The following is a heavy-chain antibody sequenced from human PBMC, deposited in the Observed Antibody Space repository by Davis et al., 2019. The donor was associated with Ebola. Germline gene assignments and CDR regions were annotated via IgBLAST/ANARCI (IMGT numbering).Heavy chain of an antibody. CDR1: GFPFSNYA. CDR2: VSHSERER. V-gene: IGHV3-30*04. Sequence: PGGSLRLSCAASGFPFSNYAMPWVRQAPGPGLDWVAVVSHSERERFYADSVKGRFTISRDNSENTLYLQMNSLTADDTSVYYCARAGFDEVLDYWGQGTPVTVSS. D-gene: IGHD3-3*01. CDR3: ARAGFDEVLDY. J-gene: IGHJ4*02.